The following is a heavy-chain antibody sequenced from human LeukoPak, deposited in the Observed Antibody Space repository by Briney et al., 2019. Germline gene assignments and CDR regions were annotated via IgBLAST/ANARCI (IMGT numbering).Heavy chain of an antibody. J-gene: IGHJ6*03. CDR3: ARGGYSYGYWLPYYYYYYYMDV. Sequence: GASVKVSCKASGYTFTSYDINWVRQATGQGLEWMGWMNPNSGNTGYAQKFQGRVTMTRNTSISTAYMELSSLRSEDTAVYYCARGGYSYGYWLPYYYYYYYMDVWGKGTTVTISS. CDR2: MNPNSGNT. CDR1: GYTFTSYD. D-gene: IGHD5-18*01. V-gene: IGHV1-8*01.